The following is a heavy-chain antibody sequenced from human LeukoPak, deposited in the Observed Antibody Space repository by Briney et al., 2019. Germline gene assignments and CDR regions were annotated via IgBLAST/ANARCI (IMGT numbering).Heavy chain of an antibody. CDR1: GFSLSDYH. D-gene: IGHD6-13*01. CDR3: ARLGSSWPNWFDP. V-gene: IGHV3-11*01. Sequence: RGSLRLSCAASGFSLSDYHMSSIRQPPGKGLEWVSYITFRVRTIHYADSVKGRFTLSRDNARSPLYLQMNSLRAEDTAVYYCARLGSSWPNWFDPWGQGTLVTVSS. CDR2: ITFRVRTI. J-gene: IGHJ5*02.